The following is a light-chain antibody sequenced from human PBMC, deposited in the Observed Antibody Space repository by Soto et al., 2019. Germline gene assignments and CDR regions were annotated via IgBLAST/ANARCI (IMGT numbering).Light chain of an antibody. J-gene: IGKJ2*01. Sequence: DIELTQSPSTLSASIGIRVSITCRDSQSVGMWLAWYQQKRGTAPKLLIFGASTLETDVPSRFSGGGSGAEFTLTITTLQPDDFATYFCQQYNSYPYTFGQGTLLEIK. CDR2: GAS. CDR1: QSVGMW. V-gene: IGKV1-5*03. CDR3: QQYNSYPYT.